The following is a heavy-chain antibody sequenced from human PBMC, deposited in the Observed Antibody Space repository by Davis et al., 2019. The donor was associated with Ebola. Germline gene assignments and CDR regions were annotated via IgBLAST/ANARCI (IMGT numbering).Heavy chain of an antibody. CDR2: IYDTGYT. CDR1: GGSMESYY. CDR3: ARYNWNFGGFDP. D-gene: IGHD1-20*01. Sequence: MPSETLSLTCTVSGGSMESYYWTWIRQPPGKGLEWMGYIYDTGYTTYSPSLKSRVTLSVDTSKNQFSLKLTSVTAADTAVYYCARYNWNFGGFDPWGQGTLVTVSS. V-gene: IGHV4-59*01. J-gene: IGHJ5*02.